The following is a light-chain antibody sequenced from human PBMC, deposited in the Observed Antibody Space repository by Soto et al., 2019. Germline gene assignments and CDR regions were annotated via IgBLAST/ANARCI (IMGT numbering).Light chain of an antibody. CDR2: GAS. CDR1: QGVSRK. CDR3: QQYNNWPYT. Sequence: DIVITQSQPTLSVAPGERDTFSCRASQGVSRKLAWYQHKPGQAPRLLISGASTGATGIPARFSGSGSGTDFTLTITSLQSEDYAVYFCQQYNNWPYTFGQGTKVDIK. J-gene: IGKJ2*01. V-gene: IGKV3-15*01.